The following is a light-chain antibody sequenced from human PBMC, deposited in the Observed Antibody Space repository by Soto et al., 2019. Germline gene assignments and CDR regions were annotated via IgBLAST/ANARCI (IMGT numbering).Light chain of an antibody. CDR1: QSVSSN. Sequence: DILLTQSPCTLSLSAGERATLSCRASQSVSSNHLAWYQQKPGHAPRLLIYGASIRATGIPGRLSGSGSGTEFTLTISSLQSEDFAVYYCQQYNNWWTFGQGTKVDIK. CDR2: GAS. J-gene: IGKJ1*01. V-gene: IGKV3-15*01. CDR3: QQYNNWWT.